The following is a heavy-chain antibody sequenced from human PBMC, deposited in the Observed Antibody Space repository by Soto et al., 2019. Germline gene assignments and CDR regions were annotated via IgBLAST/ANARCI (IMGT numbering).Heavy chain of an antibody. J-gene: IGHJ5*02. D-gene: IGHD3-10*01. V-gene: IGHV1-2*02. CDR1: GYTFTGYF. CDR3: ARVIRGAYYNSPLDT. Sequence: QVQLLQSGAEVKKPGASVKVSCKASGYTFTGYFIHWVRQAPGQGLEWMGWINPSSGGADYAQSFQGRVTMTRDTSISTVYMELSRLRFDDTAVYYCARVIRGAYYNSPLDTWGQGTVVTVSS. CDR2: INPSSGGA.